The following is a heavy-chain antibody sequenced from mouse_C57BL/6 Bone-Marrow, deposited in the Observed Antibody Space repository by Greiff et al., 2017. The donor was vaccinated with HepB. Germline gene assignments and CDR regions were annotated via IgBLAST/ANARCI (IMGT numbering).Heavy chain of an antibody. CDR2: IHPNSGST. Sequence: QVQLQQPGAELVKPGASVKLSCKASGYTFTSYWMHWVKQRPGQGLEWIGMIHPNSGSTNYNEKFKSKATLTVDKSSSTAYMQLSSLTSEDSAVYYCARERGLRGYFGYWGQGTTLTVSS. CDR3: ARERGLRGYFGY. J-gene: IGHJ2*01. D-gene: IGHD1-1*01. V-gene: IGHV1-64*01. CDR1: GYTFTSYW.